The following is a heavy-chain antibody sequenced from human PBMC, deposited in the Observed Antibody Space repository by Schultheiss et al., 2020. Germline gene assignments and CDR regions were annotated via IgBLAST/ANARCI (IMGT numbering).Heavy chain of an antibody. CDR1: GGSISSYY. CDR2: IYYSGST. CDR3: AREYCSGGSCYSDY. J-gene: IGHJ4*02. D-gene: IGHD2-15*01. V-gene: IGHV4-59*01. Sequence: SQTLSLTCTVSGGSISSYYWSWIRQPPGKGLEWIGYIYYSGSTNYNPSLKSRVTISVDTSKNQFSLKLSSVTAADTAVYYCAREYCSGGSCYSDYWGQGTLFTVSS.